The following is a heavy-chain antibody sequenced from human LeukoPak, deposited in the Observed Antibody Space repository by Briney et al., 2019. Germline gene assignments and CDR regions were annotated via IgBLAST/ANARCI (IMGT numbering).Heavy chain of an antibody. Sequence: SETLSLTCTVSGGSLITPNYYWGGVRLPPRKGLEWIGNIFYSGGTYYNQSLQSRVTISLDTSKNQFSLKLSSVTAADTAVYYCARGFRMIRGVFISFRVFDIWGPGTMVTVSS. CDR2: IFYSGGT. CDR3: ARGFRMIRGVFISFRVFDI. CDR1: GGSLITPNYY. D-gene: IGHD3-10*01. J-gene: IGHJ3*02. V-gene: IGHV4-39*07.